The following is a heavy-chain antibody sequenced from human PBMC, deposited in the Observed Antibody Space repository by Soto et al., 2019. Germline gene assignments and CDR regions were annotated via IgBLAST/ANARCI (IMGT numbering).Heavy chain of an antibody. J-gene: IGHJ4*02. CDR1: GGSISSGGYY. Sequence: QVQLQESGPGLVKPSQTLSLTCTVSGGSISSGGYYWSWIRQHTGKGLEWVVYIYYSGSTYYNPSLKSRVTISVDTSKNQFSLKLSSVTAADTAVYYCATYGSGTYKPTTFDYWGQGTLVTVSS. CDR3: ATYGSGTYKPTTFDY. D-gene: IGHD3-10*01. V-gene: IGHV4-31*03. CDR2: IYYSGST.